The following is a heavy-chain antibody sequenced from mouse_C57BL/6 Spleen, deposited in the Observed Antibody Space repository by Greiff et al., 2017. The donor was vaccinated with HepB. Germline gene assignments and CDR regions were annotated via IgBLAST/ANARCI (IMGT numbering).Heavy chain of an antibody. V-gene: IGHV1-26*01. Sequence: EVQLQQSGPELVKPGASVKISCKASGYTFTDYYMNWVKQSHGKSLEWIGDINPNNGGTSYKQKFKGKATLTVDKSSSTAYMELRSLTSEDSAVYYCAREGYDGYYAWFAYWGQGTLVTVSA. CDR3: AREGYDGYYAWFAY. D-gene: IGHD2-3*01. CDR2: INPNNGGT. CDR1: GYTFTDYY. J-gene: IGHJ3*01.